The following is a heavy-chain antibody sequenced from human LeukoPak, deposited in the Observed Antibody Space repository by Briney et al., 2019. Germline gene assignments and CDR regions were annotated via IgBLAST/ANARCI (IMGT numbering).Heavy chain of an antibody. CDR2: INQDGSEK. D-gene: IGHD3-10*01. J-gene: IGHJ4*02. CDR3: ASRRGGY. V-gene: IGHV3-7*02. CDR1: GFTFSSYS. Sequence: PGGSLRLSCAASGFTFSSYSMNWVRQAPGKGLESVAKINQDGSEKYYVDSVKGRFTISRDNAKNSLYLQMNSLGAEDTAVYYCASRRGGYWGQGTLVTVSS.